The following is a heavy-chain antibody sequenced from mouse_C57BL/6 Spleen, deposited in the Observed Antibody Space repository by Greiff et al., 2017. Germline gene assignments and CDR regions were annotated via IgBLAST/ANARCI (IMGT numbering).Heavy chain of an antibody. CDR3: ARRTTVVGDYAMDY. Sequence: EVQLQQSGPVLVKPGASVKMSCKASGYTFTDYSMNWVKQSPGKSLEWIGVINPYNGGTSYNQKFKGQATLTVDKSSSTAYMELNSLTSEDSAVYYCARRTTVVGDYAMDYWGQGTSVTVSS. J-gene: IGHJ4*01. CDR2: INPYNGGT. CDR1: GYTFTDYS. V-gene: IGHV1-19*01. D-gene: IGHD1-1*01.